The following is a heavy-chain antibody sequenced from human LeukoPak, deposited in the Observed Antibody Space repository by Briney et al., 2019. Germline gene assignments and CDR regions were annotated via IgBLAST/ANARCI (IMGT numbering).Heavy chain of an antibody. V-gene: IGHV3-74*01. CDR1: GFTFSDYW. CDR2: INNDGTYT. D-gene: IGHD3-10*02. Sequence: GGSLRLSCAASGFTFSDYWMHWVRQGPGKGLVWVARINNDGTYTDYADSVKGRFTISRDNIKNTLFLQMNSLRAEDTAVYYCAELGITMIGGVWGKGTTVTISS. J-gene: IGHJ6*04. CDR3: AELGITMIGGV.